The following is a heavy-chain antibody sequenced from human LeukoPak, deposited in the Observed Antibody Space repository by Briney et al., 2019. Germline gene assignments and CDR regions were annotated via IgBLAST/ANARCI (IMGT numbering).Heavy chain of an antibody. CDR2: ISDSGNT. D-gene: IGHD2-21*01. CDR3: AKAPVTTCRGAYCYPFDY. J-gene: IGHJ4*02. V-gene: IGHV3-23*01. Sequence: GGSLRLSCAASGFTLSSYAMSWVRQAPGKGLEWVSAISDSGNTHHANSVKGGFTISRDSSKSTLFLQMNRLRPEDAAVYYCAKAPVTTCRGAYCYPFDYWGQGTLVTVSS. CDR1: GFTLSSYA.